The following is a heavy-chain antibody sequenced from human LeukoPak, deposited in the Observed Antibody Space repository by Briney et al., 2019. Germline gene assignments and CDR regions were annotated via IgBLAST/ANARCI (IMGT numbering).Heavy chain of an antibody. J-gene: IGHJ4*02. CDR1: GFTFSSYS. Sequence: GGSLRLSCAASGFTFSSYSMNWVRQAPGKGLEWVSYISSSSSTMYYADSVKGRFTISRDNAKNSLYLQMNSLRAEDTAVYYCARVRGSGTTPYFDYWGQGTLVTVSS. D-gene: IGHD1-14*01. CDR2: ISSSSSTM. CDR3: ARVRGSGTTPYFDY. V-gene: IGHV3-48*04.